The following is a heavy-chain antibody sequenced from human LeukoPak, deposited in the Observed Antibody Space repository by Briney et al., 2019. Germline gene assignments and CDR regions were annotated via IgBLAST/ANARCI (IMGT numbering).Heavy chain of an antibody. CDR2: INPSGGST. D-gene: IGHD3-10*01. Sequence: ASVKVSCKASGYTFTSYDINWVRQAPGQGLEWVGIINPSGGSTSYAQKFQGRVTMTRDTSTSTVYMELSSLRSEDTAVYYCARGRGVYGSGSSILFDYWGQGTLVTVSS. CDR1: GYTFTSYD. J-gene: IGHJ4*02. V-gene: IGHV1-46*01. CDR3: ARGRGVYGSGSSILFDY.